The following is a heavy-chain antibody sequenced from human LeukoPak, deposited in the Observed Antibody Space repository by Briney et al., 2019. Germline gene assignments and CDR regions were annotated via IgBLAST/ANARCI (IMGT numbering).Heavy chain of an antibody. CDR1: GGTFSSYA. CDR3: ASSSLPDYGDFTIFDY. V-gene: IGHV1-69*05. Sequence: KVSCKDSGGTFSSYAISWVRQAPGQGLEWMGRIIPIFGTANYAQKFQGRVTITTDESTSTAYMELSSLRSEDTAVYYCASSSLPDYGDFTIFDYWGQGTLVTVSS. D-gene: IGHD4-17*01. CDR2: IIPIFGTA. J-gene: IGHJ4*02.